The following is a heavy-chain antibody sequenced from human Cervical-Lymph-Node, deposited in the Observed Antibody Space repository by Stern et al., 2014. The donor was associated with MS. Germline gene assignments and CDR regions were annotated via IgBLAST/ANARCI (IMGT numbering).Heavy chain of an antibody. CDR2: IYWDDDK. Sequence: QITLKESGTTLVKPTQTLTLTCTFSGFSLSTNGVGVGWIRQPPGKALEWLALIYWDDDKRYSPSLKSRLTITKDTSKNQVVLTMTNMDPVDTATYYCAHRRVGATPLDYWGQGTLVTVSS. J-gene: IGHJ4*02. V-gene: IGHV2-5*02. D-gene: IGHD1-26*01. CDR1: GFSLSTNGVG. CDR3: AHRRVGATPLDY.